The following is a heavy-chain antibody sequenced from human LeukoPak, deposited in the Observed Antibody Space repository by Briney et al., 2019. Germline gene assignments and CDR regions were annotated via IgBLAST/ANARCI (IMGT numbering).Heavy chain of an antibody. CDR3: AKDRRYGFWSGVNWFDP. D-gene: IGHD3-3*01. V-gene: IGHV3-23*01. J-gene: IGHJ5*02. CDR1: GFTFSSYA. Sequence: GGSLRLSCAASGFTFSSYAMSWVRQAPGKGLEWVSAISGSGGSTYYADSVKGRFTISRDNSKNTLYLQMNSLRAEDTAVYYCAKDRRYGFWSGVNWFDPWGQGTLVTVSS. CDR2: ISGSGGST.